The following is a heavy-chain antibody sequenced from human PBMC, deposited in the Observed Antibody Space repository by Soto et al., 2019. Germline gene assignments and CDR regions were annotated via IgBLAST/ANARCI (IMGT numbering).Heavy chain of an antibody. CDR2: ISYDGSNK. V-gene: IGHV3-30*18. D-gene: IGHD5-18*01. J-gene: IGHJ6*03. CDR3: AKSMDTAMGIGYYYMDV. CDR1: GFTFSSYG. Sequence: GESLRLSCAASGFTFSSYGMHWVRQAPGKGLEWVAVISYDGSNKYYADSVKGRFTISRDNSKNTLYLQMNSLRAEDTAVYYCAKSMDTAMGIGYYYMDVWGKGTTVTVSS.